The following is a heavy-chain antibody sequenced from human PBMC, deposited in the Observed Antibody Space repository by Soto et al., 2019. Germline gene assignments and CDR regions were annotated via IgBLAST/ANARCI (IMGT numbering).Heavy chain of an antibody. CDR1: GFTFSSYG. CDR2: ISYDGSNK. Sequence: LRLSCAASGFTFSSYGMHWVRQAPGKGLEWVAVISYDGSNKYYAGSVKGRFTISRDNSKNTLYLQMNSLRAEDTAVYYCAKDRGTMVRGVINYYGMDVWGQGTTVTVSS. V-gene: IGHV3-30*18. D-gene: IGHD3-10*01. CDR3: AKDRGTMVRGVINYYGMDV. J-gene: IGHJ6*02.